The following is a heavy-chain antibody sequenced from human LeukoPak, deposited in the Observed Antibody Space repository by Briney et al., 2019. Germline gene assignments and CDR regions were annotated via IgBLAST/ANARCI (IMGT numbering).Heavy chain of an antibody. V-gene: IGHV1-18*01. CDR3: ARDRPTRGSSAAFDI. CDR1: GYTFTSYG. D-gene: IGHD6-6*01. J-gene: IGHJ3*02. CDR2: ISAYNGNT. Sequence: GASVKVSCKASGYTFTSYGISWVRQAPGQGLEWMGWISAYNGNTNYAQKLQGRVTMTTDTSTSTAYMELRSLRSDDTAVYYCARDRPTRGSSAAFDIWGQGTMVTVSS.